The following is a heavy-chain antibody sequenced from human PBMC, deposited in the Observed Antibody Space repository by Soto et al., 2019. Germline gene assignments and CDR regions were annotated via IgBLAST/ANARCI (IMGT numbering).Heavy chain of an antibody. D-gene: IGHD3-22*01. J-gene: IGHJ5*02. CDR2: ISAYNGNT. CDR3: ARDRSRLAMIVVVPFDP. Sequence: QVQLVQSGAEVKKPGASVKVSCKASGYTFTSYGISWVRQAPGQGLEWMGWISAYNGNTNYARKLQGRVTMTTDTSTRTAYMELRGLRSDDTAVYYCARDRSRLAMIVVVPFDPWGQGTLVTVSS. V-gene: IGHV1-18*01. CDR1: GYTFTSYG.